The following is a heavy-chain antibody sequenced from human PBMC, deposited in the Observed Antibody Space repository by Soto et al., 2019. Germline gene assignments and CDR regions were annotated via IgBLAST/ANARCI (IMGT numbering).Heavy chain of an antibody. Sequence: QVQLVESGGGVVQPGRSLRLSCAASGFTFSSYGMHWVRQAPGKGLEWVAVIWYDGSNKYYADSVKGRFTISRDNSKNTRYLQMNSLRAEDTAVYYCASWGIAAGDYWGQGTLVTVSS. CDR1: GFTFSSYG. V-gene: IGHV3-33*01. CDR2: IWYDGSNK. D-gene: IGHD6-13*01. CDR3: ASWGIAAGDY. J-gene: IGHJ4*02.